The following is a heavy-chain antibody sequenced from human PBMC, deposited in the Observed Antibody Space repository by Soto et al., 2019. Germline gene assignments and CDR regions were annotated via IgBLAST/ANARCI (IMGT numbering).Heavy chain of an antibody. V-gene: IGHV1-69*05. Sequence: ASVKVCWKASGGTFGSYALSWVRQSPGQRLEWMGGIIAIFGTAKYAQKFQGRVTITRDTSASTAYMEVSSLRSEDTALYYCSRGPAGYYDSIGYFPYYFDYLGQGTLVTVSS. CDR2: IIAIFGTA. J-gene: IGHJ4*02. D-gene: IGHD3-22*01. CDR1: GGTFGSYA. CDR3: SRGPAGYYDSIGYFPYYFDY.